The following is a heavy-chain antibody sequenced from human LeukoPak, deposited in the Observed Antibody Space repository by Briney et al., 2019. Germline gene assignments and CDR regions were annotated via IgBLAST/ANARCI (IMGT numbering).Heavy chain of an antibody. CDR2: ISSSSSYI. D-gene: IGHD1-26*01. J-gene: IGHJ4*02. CDR3: ARATWRASVGATRDYFDY. V-gene: IGHV3-21*01. Sequence: GGSLRLSGAASGFTFSSYSMNWVRQAPGKGLEWVSSISSSSSYIYYADSVKGRFTISRDNAKNSLYLQMNSLRAEDTAVYYCARATWRASVGATRDYFDYWGQGTLVTVSS. CDR1: GFTFSSYS.